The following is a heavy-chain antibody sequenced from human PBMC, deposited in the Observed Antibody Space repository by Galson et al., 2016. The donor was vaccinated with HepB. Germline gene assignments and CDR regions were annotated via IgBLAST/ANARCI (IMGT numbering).Heavy chain of an antibody. D-gene: IGHD3-16*01. V-gene: IGHV3-23*01. CDR3: VRGSTAPDV. CDR1: GLTFSRYG. CDR2: ISTSGNSR. J-gene: IGHJ6*04. Sequence: SLRLSCAGSGLTFSRYGMTWVRQAPGKGLEDVSSISTSGNSRDYAESVKGRFTISRDNSRSMLFLEMNGLKAEDTGVYYCVRGSTAPDVWGKGTTVTVSS.